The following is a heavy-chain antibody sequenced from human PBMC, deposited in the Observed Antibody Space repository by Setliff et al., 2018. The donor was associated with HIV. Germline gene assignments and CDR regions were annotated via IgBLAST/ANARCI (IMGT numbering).Heavy chain of an antibody. V-gene: IGHV1-18*01. CDR2: ISGYGGWT. CDR3: ARWVDDNSEGSYYHYMDV. D-gene: IGHD6-25*01. Sequence: ASVKVSCKASGYTFSSYGVSGVRQAPGQGLEGMGLISGYGGWTKYPQKFQGRVTMTTDTSTSTVYMELTSLTSDDTAVYYCARWVDDNSEGSYYHYMDVWGNGASVTVSS. J-gene: IGHJ6*03. CDR1: GYTFSSYG.